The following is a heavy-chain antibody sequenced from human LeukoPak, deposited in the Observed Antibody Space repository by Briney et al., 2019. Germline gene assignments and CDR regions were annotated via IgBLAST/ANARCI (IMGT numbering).Heavy chain of an antibody. J-gene: IGHJ6*02. CDR3: ARDPTPRYCSGGSCYTHYGMDV. CDR1: GFTFSSYT. Sequence: GGSLRLSCAASGFTFSSYTMNWVRQAPGKGLEWVSSISSSSSYIYYADSVNGRLTISRDNAKNSLYLQMNSLRAEDTAVYYCARDPTPRYCSGGSCYTHYGMDVWGQGTTVTVSS. V-gene: IGHV3-21*01. D-gene: IGHD2-15*01. CDR2: ISSSSSYI.